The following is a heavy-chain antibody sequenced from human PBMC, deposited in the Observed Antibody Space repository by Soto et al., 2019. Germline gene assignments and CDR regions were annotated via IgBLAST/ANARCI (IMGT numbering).Heavy chain of an antibody. J-gene: IGHJ4*02. CDR3: ATNNAPSWPTWYSSSWYVY. CDR1: GYTFTSYG. Sequence: QVQLVQSGAEVKKPGASVKVSCKASGYTFTSYGISWVRQAPGQGLEWMGWISAYNGNTNYSQKLQGRVTMTTDTSTSTAYMELRSLRSDDTAVYYCATNNAPSWPTWYSSSWYVYWGQGTLVTVPS. D-gene: IGHD6-13*01. V-gene: IGHV1-18*01. CDR2: ISAYNGNT.